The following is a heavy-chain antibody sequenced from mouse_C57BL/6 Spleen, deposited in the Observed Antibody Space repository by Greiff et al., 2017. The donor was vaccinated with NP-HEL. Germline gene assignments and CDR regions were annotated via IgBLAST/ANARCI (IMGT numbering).Heavy chain of an antibody. V-gene: IGHV1-59*01. CDR2: IDPSDSYT. CDR1: GYTFTSYW. Sequence: VQLQQSGAELVRPGTSVKLSCKASGYTFTSYWMHWVKQRPGQGLEWIGVIDPSDSYTNYNQKFKGKATLTVDTSSSTAYTQLSSLTSEDSAVYYCARWGITTRMDYWGQGTSVTVSS. J-gene: IGHJ4*01. D-gene: IGHD2-4*01. CDR3: ARWGITTRMDY.